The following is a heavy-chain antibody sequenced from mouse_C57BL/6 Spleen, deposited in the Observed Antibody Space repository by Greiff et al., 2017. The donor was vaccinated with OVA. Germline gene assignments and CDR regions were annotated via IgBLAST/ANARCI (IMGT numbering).Heavy chain of an antibody. V-gene: IGHV5-17*01. Sequence: VQLMESGGGLVKPGGSLTLSCAASGFSFSDYGMHWVRQSPEKGLEWVAYISSGSSTIYYAATVTGLFTISRNKTKNTQFLHMTSLRSEDTAMYYCARPNFDYWGQGTTLTVSS. CDR2: ISSGSSTI. CDR3: ARPNFDY. CDR1: GFSFSDYG. J-gene: IGHJ2*01.